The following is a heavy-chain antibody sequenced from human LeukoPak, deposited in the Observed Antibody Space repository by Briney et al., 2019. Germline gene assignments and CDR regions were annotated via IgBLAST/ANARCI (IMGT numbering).Heavy chain of an antibody. J-gene: IGHJ5*02. CDR2: FIPIFGRA. CDR3: ARHHGGTYYDFWSGYSNWFDP. CDR1: GGTFSSYA. D-gene: IGHD3-3*01. V-gene: IGHV1-69*13. Sequence: GASVKVSCKASGGTFSSYAISWVRQAPGQGLEWMGGFIPIFGRANYAQKFRSRVTITADESTSTAYMELSSLRSEDTAVYYCARHHGGTYYDFWSGYSNWFDPWGQGTLVTVSS.